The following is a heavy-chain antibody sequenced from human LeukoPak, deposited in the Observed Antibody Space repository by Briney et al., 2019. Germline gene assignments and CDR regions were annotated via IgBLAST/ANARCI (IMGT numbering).Heavy chain of an antibody. D-gene: IGHD6-19*01. Sequence: GESLKISCKGSGYSFTSYWIGWVRPMPGKGLEWMGIIYPGDSDTRYSPSFQGQVTISADKSISTAYLQWSSLKASDTAMYYCARLNGWHSSGWYNWFDPWGQGTLVTVSS. CDR1: GYSFTSYW. CDR3: ARLNGWHSSGWYNWFDP. CDR2: IYPGDSDT. V-gene: IGHV5-51*01. J-gene: IGHJ5*02.